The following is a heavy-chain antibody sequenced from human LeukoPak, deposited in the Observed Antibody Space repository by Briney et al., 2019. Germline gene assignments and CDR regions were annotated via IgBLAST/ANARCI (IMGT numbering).Heavy chain of an antibody. D-gene: IGHD1-26*01. J-gene: IGHJ4*02. CDR3: ARGGLWNGGTYSVDF. CDR1: GFTFSSYS. V-gene: IGHV3-21*01. Sequence: GGSLRLSCAASGFTFSSYSMNWVRQAPGKGLEWVSSISSSSSYIYYADSVKGRFTISRDNAKNSLYLQINSLRAEDTAMYFCARGGLWNGGTYSVDFWGQGTLATVSS. CDR2: ISSSSSYI.